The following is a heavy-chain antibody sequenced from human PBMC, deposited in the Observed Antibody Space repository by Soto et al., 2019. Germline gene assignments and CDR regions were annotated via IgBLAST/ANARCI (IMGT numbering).Heavy chain of an antibody. D-gene: IGHD5-18*01. CDR2: INHSGST. CDR3: ARLRRGYSYGYLDY. CDR1: GGSFSGYY. V-gene: IGHV4-34*01. J-gene: IGHJ4*02. Sequence: QVQLQQWGAGLLKPSETLSLTCAVYGGSFSGYYWSWIRQPPGKGLEWIGEINHSGSTNYNPSLKSRVTISVDTSKNQFSLKLSSVTAADTAVYYCARLRRGYSYGYLDYWGRGTLVTVSS.